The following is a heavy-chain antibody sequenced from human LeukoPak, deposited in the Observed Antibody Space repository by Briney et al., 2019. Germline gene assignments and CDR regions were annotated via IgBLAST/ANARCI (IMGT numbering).Heavy chain of an antibody. D-gene: IGHD6-6*01. V-gene: IGHV4-61*02. Sequence: SETLSLTCTVSGGSISSSSYFWAWIRQPAGKGLEWIGRIYTSGSTNYNPSLKSRVTMSVDTSKNQFSLKLSSVTAADTAVYYCARLSSSSGRFDYWGQGTLVTVSS. CDR1: GGSISSSSYF. CDR3: ARLSSSSGRFDY. CDR2: IYTSGST. J-gene: IGHJ4*02.